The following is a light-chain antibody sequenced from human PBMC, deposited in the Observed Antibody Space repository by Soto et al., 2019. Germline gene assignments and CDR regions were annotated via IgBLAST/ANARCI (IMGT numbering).Light chain of an antibody. V-gene: IGKV1-39*01. CDR3: QQSYITPWT. CDR2: AAS. CDR1: QTISNY. Sequence: DIQMTQSPSSLSASVGDTIAITCRSFQTISNYLNWYQQTPGKAPNLLIYAASSLQSGVPSRFSGSGSGTDFTLTISSLQPEDFATYYCQQSYITPWTFGQGTKVDIK. J-gene: IGKJ1*01.